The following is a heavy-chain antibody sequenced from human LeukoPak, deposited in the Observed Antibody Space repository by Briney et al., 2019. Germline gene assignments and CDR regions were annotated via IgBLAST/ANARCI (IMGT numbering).Heavy chain of an antibody. CDR2: INHSGST. D-gene: IGHD6-19*01. J-gene: IGHJ4*02. Sequence: SETLSLTCAVYGGSFSGYYWNWIRQPPGKGLEWIGEINHSGSTNYNPSLKSRVTISVDTSKNQFSLKLSSVTAADTAVYYCARTWSSSGWYSFDFWGQGTLVTVSS. V-gene: IGHV4-34*01. CDR1: GGSFSGYY. CDR3: ARTWSSSGWYSFDF.